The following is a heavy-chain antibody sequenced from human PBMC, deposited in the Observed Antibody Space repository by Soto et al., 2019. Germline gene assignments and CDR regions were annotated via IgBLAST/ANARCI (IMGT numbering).Heavy chain of an antibody. CDR3: AKWGGYCSSTSCLYYYYYYGMDV. V-gene: IGHV3-30*18. CDR1: GFTFSSYG. J-gene: IGHJ6*02. CDR2: ISYDGSNK. D-gene: IGHD2-2*03. Sequence: QVQLVESGGGVVQPGRSLRLSCAASGFTFSSYGMHWVRQAPGKGLEWVAVISYDGSNKYYADSVKGRFTISRDNSKNTLYLQMNSLRAEDTAVYYCAKWGGYCSSTSCLYYYYYYGMDVWGQGTTVTVSS.